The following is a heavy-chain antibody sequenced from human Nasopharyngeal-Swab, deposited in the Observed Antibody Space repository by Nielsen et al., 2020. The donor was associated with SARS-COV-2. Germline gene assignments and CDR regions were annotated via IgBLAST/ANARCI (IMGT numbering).Heavy chain of an antibody. Sequence: VRQAPGKGLEWVSLISGDGGSTYYADSVKGRFTISRDNSKNSLYLQMNSLRTEDTALYYCAKDHCGSDCYPNYGYFQHWGQGTLVTVSS. CDR3: AKDHCGSDCYPNYGYFQH. CDR2: ISGDGGST. J-gene: IGHJ1*01. V-gene: IGHV3-43*02. D-gene: IGHD2-21*02.